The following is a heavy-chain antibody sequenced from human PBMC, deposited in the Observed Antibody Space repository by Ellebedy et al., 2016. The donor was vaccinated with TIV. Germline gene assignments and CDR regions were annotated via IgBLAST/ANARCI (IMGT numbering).Heavy chain of an antibody. Sequence: AASVKVSCKASGYTFTASAYYIHWVRQAPGQGLEWMGWMNANSGDTNYAQKLHVEKFQGRIALTRDTSISTASLELTRLTSDDTAMYFCATSGWVAAATAVGFDIWGQGTMVTVSS. CDR1: GYTFTASAYY. V-gene: IGHV1-2*02. CDR3: ATSGWVAAATAVGFDI. J-gene: IGHJ3*02. D-gene: IGHD2-15*01. CDR2: MNANSGDT.